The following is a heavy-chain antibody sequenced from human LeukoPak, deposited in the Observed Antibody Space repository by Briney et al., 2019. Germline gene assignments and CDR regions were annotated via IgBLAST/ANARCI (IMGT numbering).Heavy chain of an antibody. V-gene: IGHV3-66*01. Sequence: PGGSLRLSCAASGFTVSSSYMSWVRQAPGKGLEWVSLIFSHGETSYADSVKGRFTISRDNSKNTLYLQMNGLRVEDTAVYYCARDPPAVSINTYAWGQGTLVTVSS. CDR3: ARDPPAVSINTYA. J-gene: IGHJ4*02. D-gene: IGHD2-8*01. CDR1: GFTVSSSY. CDR2: IFSHGET.